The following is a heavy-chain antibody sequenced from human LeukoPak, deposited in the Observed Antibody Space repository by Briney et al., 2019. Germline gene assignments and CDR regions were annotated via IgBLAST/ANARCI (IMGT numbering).Heavy chain of an antibody. CDR2: ISWNSGSI. J-gene: IGHJ4*02. Sequence: GGSLRLSCAASGFTFDDYAMHWVRQAPGKGLEWVSGISWNSGSIGYADSVKGRFTISRDNAKNSLYLQMNSLRAEDTALYYCAKPQDYGGGAFDYWGQGTLVTVSS. CDR1: GFTFDDYA. V-gene: IGHV3-9*01. D-gene: IGHD4-23*01. CDR3: AKPQDYGGGAFDY.